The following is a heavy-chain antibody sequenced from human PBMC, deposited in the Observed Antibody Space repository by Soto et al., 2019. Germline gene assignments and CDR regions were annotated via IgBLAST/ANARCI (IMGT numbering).Heavy chain of an antibody. J-gene: IGHJ6*02. CDR1: GFTFSSYA. CDR2: IYSAGNT. CDR3: ARDFVVGGPTINYYYGMDV. Sequence: GGSLRLSCAASGFTFSSYAMSWVHQAPGKGLEWISIIYSAGNTYYADSVKGRFTISRDNSKNTLYLQMNSLGAEDTAVYYCARDFVVGGPTINYYYGMDVWGQGTTVTVSS. D-gene: IGHD1-26*01. V-gene: IGHV3-66*01.